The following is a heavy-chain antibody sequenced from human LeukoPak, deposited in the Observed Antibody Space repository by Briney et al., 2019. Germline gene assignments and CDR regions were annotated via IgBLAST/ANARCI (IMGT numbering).Heavy chain of an antibody. CDR2: ISSSGGST. CDR1: GFTFSSYA. J-gene: IGHJ4*02. CDR3: AKDLYTYGTTPLDY. D-gene: IGHD5-18*01. V-gene: IGHV3-23*01. Sequence: GGSLRLSCAASGFTFSSYAMSWVRQAAGKGLEWVSSISSSGGSTYYADSVKGRFTISRDYSKNTLYLQMNSLRAEDTAVYYRAKDLYTYGTTPLDYWGQGTLVTVSS.